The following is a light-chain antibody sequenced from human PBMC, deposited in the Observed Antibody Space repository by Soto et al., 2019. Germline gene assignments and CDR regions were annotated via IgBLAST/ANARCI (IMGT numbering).Light chain of an antibody. CDR3: MQALQTPWT. CDR2: LGS. CDR1: QSLLHSNGNYY. J-gene: IGKJ1*01. V-gene: IGKV2-28*01. Sequence: DIVMTQSPSSLPVTPGEPASISCRSSQSLLHSNGNYYLDWYLQRPGQSPQLLICLGSDRASGVPDRFTGSGSGTDFTLRISRVEPEDFGVYYCMQALQTPWTFGQGTRVEIK.